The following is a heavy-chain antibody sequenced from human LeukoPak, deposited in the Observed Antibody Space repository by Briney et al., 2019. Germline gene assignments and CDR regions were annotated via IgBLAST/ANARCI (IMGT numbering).Heavy chain of an antibody. D-gene: IGHD3-3*01. Sequence: SETLSLTCTVSGGSISSYYWSWIRQPPGKGLEWIGYIYYSGSTNYNPSLKSRVTISVDTPKNQFSLKLSSVTAADTAVYYCARGGGFWSGYYLDYWGQGTLVTVSS. CDR2: IYYSGST. J-gene: IGHJ4*02. CDR3: ARGGGFWSGYYLDY. CDR1: GGSISSYY. V-gene: IGHV4-59*01.